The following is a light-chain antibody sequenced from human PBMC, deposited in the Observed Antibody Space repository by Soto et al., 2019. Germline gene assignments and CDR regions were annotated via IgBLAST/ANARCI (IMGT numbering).Light chain of an antibody. CDR3: QLWDSTSGHVV. CDR1: NIGSDS. Sequence: SYELTQPPSVSVAPGQTATITCGGNNIGSDSVHWYQQKPGQAPVLVVYDDSDRPSGIPERFSGSNSGNTATLTISRVEAGDEADYSCQLWDSTSGHVVFGGGTKVTVL. CDR2: DDS. J-gene: IGLJ2*01. V-gene: IGLV3-21*02.